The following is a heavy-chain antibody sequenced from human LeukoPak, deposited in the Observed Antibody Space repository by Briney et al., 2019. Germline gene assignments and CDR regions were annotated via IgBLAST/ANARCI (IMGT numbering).Heavy chain of an antibody. CDR1: GFTFSSYA. D-gene: IGHD1-26*01. J-gene: IGHJ4*02. CDR3: AKLKRDSGSYLHYYFDY. Sequence: PGGSLRLSCAASGFTFSSYAMSWVRQAPGKGLEWVPTISGDGGITYYADSVEGRFTISRDNSKNTLYLQMNSLKTEDTAVYYCAKLKRDSGSYLHYYFDYWGQGTLVTVSS. CDR2: ISGDGGIT. V-gene: IGHV3-23*01.